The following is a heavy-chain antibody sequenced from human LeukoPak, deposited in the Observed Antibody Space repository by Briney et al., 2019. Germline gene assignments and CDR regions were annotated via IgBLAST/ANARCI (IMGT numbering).Heavy chain of an antibody. CDR1: GFTFSSYE. CDR2: ISSSGSTI. D-gene: IGHD3-22*01. V-gene: IGHV3-48*03. CDR3: ARTTYYYDSSGYGY. J-gene: IGHJ4*02. Sequence: GGSLRLSCAASGFTFSSYEMNWVRQAPGKGLEWVSYISSSGSTIYYADSVKGRFTISRDNAKNSLYLQMNSLRAEDTAVYYCARTTYYYDSSGYGYWGQGTQVTVSS.